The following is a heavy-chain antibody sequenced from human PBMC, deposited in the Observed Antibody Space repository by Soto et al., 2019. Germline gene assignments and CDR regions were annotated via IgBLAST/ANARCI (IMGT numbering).Heavy chain of an antibody. CDR3: ARGMSGLPLWFPHYFDY. J-gene: IGHJ4*02. CDR1: AAYIRATNFY. V-gene: IGHV4-39*02. CDR2: FHYNGDT. D-gene: IGHD5-18*01. Sequence: QLQLQESGPGLVKPSETVSLTCSVPAAYIRATNFYWGWIRQPPGKGLEWIGSFHYNGDTYSNPSLETGLTMSVDTSKAHLPLILTSVTAADTAVYYWARGMSGLPLWFPHYFDYWGQGTLVTVSS.